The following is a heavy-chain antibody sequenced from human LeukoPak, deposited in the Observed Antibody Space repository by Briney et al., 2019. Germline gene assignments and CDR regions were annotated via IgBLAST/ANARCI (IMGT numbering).Heavy chain of an antibody. CDR1: GGSFSGYY. J-gene: IGHJ4*02. V-gene: IGHV4-34*01. CDR3: ARGAYDYYTSGSYYNY. D-gene: IGHD3-10*01. Sequence: SETLSLTCAVYGGSFSGYYWSWIRQPPGKGLEWIGEIDQSGSTKYNPSLKSRVTISVDTSKNEFSPKLMSVTAADRAVYYCARGAYDYYTSGSYYNYWGQGTLVTVSS. CDR2: IDQSGST.